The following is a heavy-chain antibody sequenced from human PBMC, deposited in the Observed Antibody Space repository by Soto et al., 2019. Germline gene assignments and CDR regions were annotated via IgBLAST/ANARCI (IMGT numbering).Heavy chain of an antibody. CDR2: VNPNIANT. D-gene: IGHD1-26*01. Sequence: GASVKVSCKASGYTFTGYYMHWVRQAPGQGLEWMGWVNPNIANTVYAQKFEGRVTMTRDTSISTVYMELSGLTSDDTAVYYCARDRRVNYYSIDYWGQGALVTVSS. CDR1: GYTFTGYY. V-gene: IGHV1-2*02. CDR3: ARDRRVNYYSIDY. J-gene: IGHJ4*02.